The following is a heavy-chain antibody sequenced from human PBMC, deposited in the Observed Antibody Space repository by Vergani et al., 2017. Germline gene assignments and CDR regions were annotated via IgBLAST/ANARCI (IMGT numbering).Heavy chain of an antibody. D-gene: IGHD5/OR15-5a*01. CDR2: ICGIGGST. CDR1: GFTFSSYA. V-gene: IGHV3-23*01. Sequence: EVKLLESGRGLVQPGGSLRLSCPASGFTFSSYAMSWVRKATGKGLEWVSSICGIGGSTYSADSVKGRFTISRDNAKNTLYLQINSLRAEDTAVYYCVKVRAAIYDSDFDYWGQGTLVTVSS. CDR3: VKVRAAIYDSDFDY. J-gene: IGHJ4*02.